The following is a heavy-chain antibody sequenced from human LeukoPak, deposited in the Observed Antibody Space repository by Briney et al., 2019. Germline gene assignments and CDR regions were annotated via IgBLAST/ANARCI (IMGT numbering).Heavy chain of an antibody. D-gene: IGHD2-2*01. CDR3: ARDGGIVVVPAGFDY. CDR1: GYTFTGYY. CDR2: INPNSGGT. Sequence: ASVKVSCKASGYTFTGYYMHWVRQAPGQGLEWMGWINPNSGGTNYAQKFQGRVTMTRDTSISTAYMELSRLRSDDTAVYYCARDGGIVVVPAGFDYWGQGTLVTVSS. V-gene: IGHV1-2*02. J-gene: IGHJ4*02.